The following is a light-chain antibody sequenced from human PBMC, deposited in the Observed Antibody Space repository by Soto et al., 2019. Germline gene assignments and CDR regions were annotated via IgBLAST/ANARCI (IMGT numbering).Light chain of an antibody. CDR3: QQTDSFPLT. Sequence: IRLTPSPSSLSASVGDRVTITCRASQGVNSYLAWYQQKPGKAPKLLIFAASTLQSGVPSRFSGSGSGTDFTLTINTLQPEDFATYYCQQTDSFPLTFGGGTKVDI. V-gene: IGKV1-9*01. CDR1: QGVNSY. J-gene: IGKJ4*01. CDR2: AAS.